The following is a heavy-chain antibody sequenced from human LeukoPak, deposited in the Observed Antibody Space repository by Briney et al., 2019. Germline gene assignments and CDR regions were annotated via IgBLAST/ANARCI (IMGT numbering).Heavy chain of an antibody. J-gene: IGHJ4*02. V-gene: IGHV1-18*01. Sequence: ASVKVSCKASGYTFTSYGISWVRQAPGQGLEWMGWISAYNGNTNYAQKLQGRVTMTTDTSTSTAYMELRSMRSDDAAVYYCARDPHPHIAAAGMYHFDYWGQGTLVTVSS. D-gene: IGHD6-13*01. CDR3: ARDPHPHIAAAGMYHFDY. CDR1: GYTFTSYG. CDR2: ISAYNGNT.